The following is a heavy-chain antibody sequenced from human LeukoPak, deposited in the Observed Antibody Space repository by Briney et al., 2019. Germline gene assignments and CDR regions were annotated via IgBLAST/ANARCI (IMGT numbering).Heavy chain of an antibody. CDR1: GFTFSSYA. J-gene: IGHJ4*02. V-gene: IGHV3-30-3*01. CDR2: ISYDGSNK. CDR3: AREQISSGWSLVSSYFDY. Sequence: QTGGSLRLSCAASGFTFSSYAMHWVRQAPGKGLEWVAVISYDGSNKYYADSVKGRFTISRDNSKNTLYLQMNSLRAEDTAVYYCAREQISSGWSLVSSYFDYWGQGTLVTVSS. D-gene: IGHD6-19*01.